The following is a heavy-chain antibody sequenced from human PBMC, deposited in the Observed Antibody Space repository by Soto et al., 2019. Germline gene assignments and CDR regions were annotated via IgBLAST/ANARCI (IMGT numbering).Heavy chain of an antibody. V-gene: IGHV3-33*01. CDR2: IWYDGSNK. J-gene: IGHJ4*02. Sequence: PGGSLRLSCAASGFTFSSYGMHWVRQAPGKGLEWVAVIWYDGSNKYYADSVKGRFTISRDNSKNTLYLQMNSLRAEDTAVYYCARGSGLSMFDYWGQGTLVTVSS. CDR1: GFTFSSYG. CDR3: ARGSGLSMFDY.